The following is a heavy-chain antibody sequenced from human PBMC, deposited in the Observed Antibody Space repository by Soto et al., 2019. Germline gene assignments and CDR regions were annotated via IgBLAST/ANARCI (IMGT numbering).Heavy chain of an antibody. CDR1: GGSFSGYY. J-gene: IGHJ6*02. V-gene: IGHV4-34*01. Sequence: SETLSVTCAVYGGSFSGYYWSWIRQPPGKGLEWIGEINHSGSTNYNPSLKSRVTISVDTSKNQFSLKLSSVTAADTAVYYCARVCLRVSPQGMYYDFWSGYYNYYYYGMDVWGQGTTVTVSS. CDR2: INHSGST. CDR3: ARVCLRVSPQGMYYDFWSGYYNYYYYGMDV. D-gene: IGHD3-3*01.